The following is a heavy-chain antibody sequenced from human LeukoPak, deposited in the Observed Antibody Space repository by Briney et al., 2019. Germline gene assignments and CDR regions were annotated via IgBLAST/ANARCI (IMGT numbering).Heavy chain of an antibody. CDR3: ARGGQSSGWYKWNYFDY. Sequence: SVNVSCKASGGTFITYALGWVRQAPGQGLEWMGGIIPIFGTANYAQTFQDRVTLTADESTNTAYMELNSLRSEDTAVYYCARGGQSSGWYKWNYFDYWGQGTLVTVSS. CDR2: IIPIFGTA. V-gene: IGHV1-69*13. CDR1: GGTFITYA. J-gene: IGHJ4*02. D-gene: IGHD6-19*01.